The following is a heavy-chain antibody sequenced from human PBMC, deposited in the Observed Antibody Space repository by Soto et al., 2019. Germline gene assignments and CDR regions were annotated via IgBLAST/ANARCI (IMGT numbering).Heavy chain of an antibody. D-gene: IGHD5-18*01. CDR3: ARGNRYSYGFDY. Sequence: ASVKVSCKASGYTFTSYAMHWVRQAPGQRLEWMGWINAGNGNTKYSQKFQGRVTITRDTSASTAYMELSSLRSEDTAVYYCARGNRYSYGFDYWGQGTLVTVSS. CDR2: INAGNGNT. CDR1: GYTFTSYA. V-gene: IGHV1-3*01. J-gene: IGHJ4*02.